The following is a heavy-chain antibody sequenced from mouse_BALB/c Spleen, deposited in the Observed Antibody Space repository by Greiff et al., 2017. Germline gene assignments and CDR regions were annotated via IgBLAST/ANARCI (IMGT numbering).Heavy chain of an antibody. V-gene: IGHV1-69*02. CDR3: ARVITTGFDY. CDR1: GYTFTSYW. CDR2: IDPSDSYT. Sequence: VQLQQPGAELVKPGASVKLSCKASGYTFTSYWRHWVKQRPGQGLEWIGEIDPSDSYTNYNQKFKGKATLTVDKSSSTAYMQLSSLTSEDSAVYYCARVITTGFDYWGQGTTLTVSS. D-gene: IGHD1-1*01. J-gene: IGHJ2*01.